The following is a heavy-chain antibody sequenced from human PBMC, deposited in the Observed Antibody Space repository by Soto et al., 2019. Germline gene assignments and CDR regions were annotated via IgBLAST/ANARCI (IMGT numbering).Heavy chain of an antibody. CDR1: GFTFSSYW. V-gene: IGHV3-74*01. D-gene: IGHD3-16*01. CDR3: AKDLDGGDNYYYYGMDV. J-gene: IGHJ6*02. CDR2: INSDGSST. Sequence: GGSLRLSCAASGFTFSSYWMHWVRQAPGKGLVWVSRINSDGSSTSYADSVKGRFTISRDNAKNTRYLQMNSLRAEDTAVYYCAKDLDGGDNYYYYGMDVWRQGTTVTVSS.